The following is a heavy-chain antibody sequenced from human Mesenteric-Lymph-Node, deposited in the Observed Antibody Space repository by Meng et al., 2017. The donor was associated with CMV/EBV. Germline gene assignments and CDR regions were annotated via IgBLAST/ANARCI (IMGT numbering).Heavy chain of an antibody. J-gene: IGHJ6*02. D-gene: IGHD3-3*01. CDR3: ARGLTIFGVVPSCMDV. CDR1: GGTFSSYG. CDR2: ISAYNGNT. Sequence: ASVKVSCKASGGTFSSYGISWVRQAPGQGLEWMGWISAYNGNTNYAQKLQGRVTMTTDTSTSTAYMELRSLRSDDTAVYYCARGLTIFGVVPSCMDVWGQGTTVTVSS. V-gene: IGHV1-18*04.